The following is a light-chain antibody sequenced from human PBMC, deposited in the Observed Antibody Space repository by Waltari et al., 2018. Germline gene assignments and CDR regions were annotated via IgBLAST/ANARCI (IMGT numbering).Light chain of an antibody. CDR3: QQYDNLPLT. CDR2: DAS. Sequence: DIQMTQSPSSLSASVGDRVTITCQASQDISNYLNWYQQKPGKAPKLPIYDASKLETGVPSRFSGSGSGTDFSFTISSLQPEYIATYYCQQYDNLPLTFGGGTKVEIK. CDR1: QDISNY. V-gene: IGKV1-33*01. J-gene: IGKJ4*01.